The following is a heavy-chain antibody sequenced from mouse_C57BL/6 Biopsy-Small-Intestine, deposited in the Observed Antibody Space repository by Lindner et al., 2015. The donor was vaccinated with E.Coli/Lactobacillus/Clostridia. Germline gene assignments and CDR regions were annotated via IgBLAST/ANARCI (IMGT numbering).Heavy chain of an antibody. J-gene: IGHJ4*01. CDR3: AKLSGTEYAMDY. D-gene: IGHD4-1*01. CDR1: GFSLTSYG. Sequence: VQLQESGPVLVAPSQSLSITCIVSGFSLTSYGVHWVRQPPGKGLEWLGVIWAGGSTNYNSALMSRLSISKDNSKSQVFLKMNSLQTDDTAMYYCAKLSGTEYAMDYWGQGTSVTVSS. V-gene: IGHV2-9*01. CDR2: IWAGGST.